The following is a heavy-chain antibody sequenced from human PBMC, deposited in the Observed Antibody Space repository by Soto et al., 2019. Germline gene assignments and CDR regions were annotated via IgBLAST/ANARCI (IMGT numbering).Heavy chain of an antibody. CDR3: ARQDVVVVAATPNFDY. V-gene: IGHV3-33*01. CDR2: IWYDGSNK. J-gene: IGHJ4*02. D-gene: IGHD2-15*01. CDR1: GFTFSSYG. Sequence: GGSLRLSCAASGFTFSSYGMHWVRQAPGKGLEWVAVIWYDGSNKYYADSVKGQVTISADKSISTAYLQWSSLKASDTAMYYYARQDVVVVAATPNFDYWGQGTLVTVSS.